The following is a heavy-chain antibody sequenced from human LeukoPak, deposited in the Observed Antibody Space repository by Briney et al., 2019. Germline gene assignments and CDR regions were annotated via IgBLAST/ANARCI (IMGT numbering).Heavy chain of an antibody. CDR3: ARGLRTLIAARPSAFDI. V-gene: IGHV4-34*01. Sequence: SETLSLTCAVYGGSFSGYYWSWIRQPPGKGLEWIGEINHCGSTNDHPSLKSRVTISVDSSKNQFSLKLSSVTAADTAIYYCARGLRTLIAARPSAFDIWGQGTMVTVSS. CDR1: GGSFSGYY. D-gene: IGHD6-6*01. J-gene: IGHJ3*02. CDR2: INHCGST.